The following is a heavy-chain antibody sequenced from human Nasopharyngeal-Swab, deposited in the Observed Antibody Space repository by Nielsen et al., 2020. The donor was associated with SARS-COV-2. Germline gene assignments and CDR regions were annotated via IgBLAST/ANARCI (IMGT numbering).Heavy chain of an antibody. CDR1: GGTFSSYA. CDR3: ARDRYDILTGYYPPPYYGMDV. V-gene: IGHV1-69*13. J-gene: IGHJ6*02. D-gene: IGHD3-9*01. CDR2: IIPIFGTA. Sequence: SVKVSCKASGGTFSSYAISWVRQAPGQGLEWMGGIIPIFGTANYAQKFQGRVTITADESTSTTYMELSSLRSEDTAVYYCARDRYDILTGYYPPPYYGMDVWGQGTTVTVSS.